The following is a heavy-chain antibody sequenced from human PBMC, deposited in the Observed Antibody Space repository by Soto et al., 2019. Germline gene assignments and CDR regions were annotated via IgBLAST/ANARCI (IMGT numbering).Heavy chain of an antibody. CDR3: ARRHYYDSSGYADALDI. Sequence: QVHLQESGPGLVEPSQTLSLTCTVSGDSISSGDYYWSWIRQSPDKGLEWIGYTYHSGRTYYKPSLKSRFTISADTSKNQFSLKLSSVTAADTAVYYCARRHYYDSSGYADALDIWGQGTSVTVSS. D-gene: IGHD3-22*01. V-gene: IGHV4-30-4*01. J-gene: IGHJ3*02. CDR1: GDSISSGDYY. CDR2: TYHSGRT.